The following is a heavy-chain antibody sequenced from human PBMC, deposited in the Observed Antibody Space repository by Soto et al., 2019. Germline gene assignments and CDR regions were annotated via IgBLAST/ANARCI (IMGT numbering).Heavy chain of an antibody. V-gene: IGHV4-34*02. D-gene: IGHD2-21*02. CDR3: ARLTVTVTLVESYYYGMDV. Sequence: QVQLQQWGAGLLKPSETLSLTFAVYGGSLSGYYWAWIRQPPGVGLEWIGHISLSGLSNYNPSLKSRVTIAVDTHTSKTQFSLKLSSVAVADTAVYYCARLTVTVTLVESYYYGMDVWGQGTTVTVSS. CDR2: ISLSGLS. CDR1: GGSLSGYY. J-gene: IGHJ6*02.